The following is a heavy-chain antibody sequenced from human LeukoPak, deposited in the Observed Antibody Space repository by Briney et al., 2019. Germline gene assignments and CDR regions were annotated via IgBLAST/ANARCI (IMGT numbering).Heavy chain of an antibody. Sequence: PSETLSLTCTVSGGSISSGSYYWSWIRQPAGKGLEWIGRIYTSGSTNYNPSLKSRVTISVDTSKNQFSLKLSSVTAADTAVYYCAREPTVTWNDQKNWFDPWGQGTLVTVSS. V-gene: IGHV4-61*02. J-gene: IGHJ5*02. D-gene: IGHD4-17*01. CDR1: GGSISSGSYY. CDR2: IYTSGST. CDR3: AREPTVTWNDQKNWFDP.